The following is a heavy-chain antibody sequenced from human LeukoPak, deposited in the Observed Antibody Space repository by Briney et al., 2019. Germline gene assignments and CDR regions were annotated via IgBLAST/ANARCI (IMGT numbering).Heavy chain of an antibody. CDR2: IYSGGST. CDR1: GFTVSSNY. D-gene: IGHD5-12*01. V-gene: IGHV3-66*02. CDR3: ARDRGYSGYDQSFDY. J-gene: IGHJ4*02. Sequence: GGSLRLSCAASGFTVSSNYMSWVRQAPGKGLEWVSVIYSGGSTYYADSVKGRFTISRDNSKNTLYLQMNSLRAEDTAVYYCARDRGYSGYDQSFDYWGQGTLVTVSS.